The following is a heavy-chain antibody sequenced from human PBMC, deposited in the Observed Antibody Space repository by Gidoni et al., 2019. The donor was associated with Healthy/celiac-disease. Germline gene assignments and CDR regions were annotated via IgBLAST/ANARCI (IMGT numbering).Heavy chain of an antibody. Sequence: QVQLQESGPGLVKPSETLSLTCTVSGYSISSGYYWGWIRQPPGKGLEWIGSIYHSGSTYYNPSLKSRVTISVDTSKNQFSLKLSSVTAADTAVYYCAGYCTNGVCYFGYWGQGTLVTVSS. D-gene: IGHD2-8*01. V-gene: IGHV4-38-2*02. CDR1: GYSISSGYY. J-gene: IGHJ4*02. CDR2: IYHSGST. CDR3: AGYCTNGVCYFGY.